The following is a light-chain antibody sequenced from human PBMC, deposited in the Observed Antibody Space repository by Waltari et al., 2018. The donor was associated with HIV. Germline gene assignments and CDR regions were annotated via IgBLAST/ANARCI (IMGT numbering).Light chain of an antibody. V-gene: IGKV1-39*01. CDR2: GAY. CDR1: QSIGNN. J-gene: IGKJ1*01. CDR3: QQSYSNPRT. Sequence: DIQMTQSPPSLSASVGDRVSITCRASQSIGNNLIWYQQRPGKAPKLLIYGAYSLQSGVPSRFSGSGSGTDFTLTISSLQPEDFATYHCQQSYSNPRTFGQGTKVKI.